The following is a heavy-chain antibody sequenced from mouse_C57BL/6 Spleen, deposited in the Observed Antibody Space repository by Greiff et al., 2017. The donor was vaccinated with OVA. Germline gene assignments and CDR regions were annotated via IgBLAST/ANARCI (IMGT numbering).Heavy chain of an antibody. CDR3: ARGGLGRWYFDY. Sequence: VQLVESGPGLVQPSQSLSITCTVSGFSLTSYGVPWVRQSPGKGLEWLGVILSGGSTDYNAAFISRLSISKDNSKSQVFFKMNSLQADDTAIYYCARGGLGRWYFDYWGQGTTLTVSS. CDR1: GFSLTSYG. V-gene: IGHV2-2*01. J-gene: IGHJ2*01. CDR2: ILSGGST. D-gene: IGHD4-1*01.